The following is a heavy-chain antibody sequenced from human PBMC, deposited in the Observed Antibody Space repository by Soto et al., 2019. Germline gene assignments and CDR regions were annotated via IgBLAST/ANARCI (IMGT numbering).Heavy chain of an antibody. V-gene: IGHV3-53*02. CDR2: IYSGGST. CDR3: ARGGALDV. CDR1: GLTVIGTY. J-gene: IGHJ3*01. Sequence: EVQLVGTGGGLIQPGGPLKLPGEASGLTVIGTYITWARQASGEGLQWVSIIYSGGSTYYADSVKGRFTISRDNSKNTLYLQMNSLRVEDTAVYYCARGGALDVWGQGTMVTV.